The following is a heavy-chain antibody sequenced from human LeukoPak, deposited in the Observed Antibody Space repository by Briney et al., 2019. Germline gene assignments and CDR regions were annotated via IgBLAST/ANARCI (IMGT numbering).Heavy chain of an antibody. Sequence: SETLSLTCSVSGGSISSYYWSWIRQPPGKGLEWIGYIYYTGSTNYNPSLKSRVTISVDASKNQFSLKLSSVTAADTAVYYCATLTGYSSESWFDPWGQGILVTVSS. J-gene: IGHJ5*02. CDR2: IYYTGST. CDR1: GGSISSYY. CDR3: ATLTGYSSESWFDP. V-gene: IGHV4-59*01. D-gene: IGHD3-9*01.